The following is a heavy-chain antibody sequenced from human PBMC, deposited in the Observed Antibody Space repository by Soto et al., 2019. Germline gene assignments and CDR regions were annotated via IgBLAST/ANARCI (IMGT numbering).Heavy chain of an antibody. D-gene: IGHD2-15*01. CDR3: ASLATGYHWSGGSCYPDY. CDR2: INSDGSST. V-gene: IGHV3-74*01. Sequence: GGSLRLSCAASGFTFSSYWMHWVRQAPGKGLVWVSRINSDGSSTSYADSVKGRFTISRDNAKNTLYLQMNSLRAEDTAVYYCASLATGYHWSGGSCYPDYWGQGTLVTVSS. J-gene: IGHJ4*02. CDR1: GFTFSSYW.